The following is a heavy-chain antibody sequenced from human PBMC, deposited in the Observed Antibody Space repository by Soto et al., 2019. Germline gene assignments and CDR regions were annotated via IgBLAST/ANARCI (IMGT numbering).Heavy chain of an antibody. CDR1: GFTFSTYW. V-gene: IGHV3-7*01. CDR2: IKQDGSEK. D-gene: IGHD2-8*01. CDR3: ARKKMVYAAFDY. Sequence: EVQLVESGGGLVQPGGSLRLSCAASGFTFSTYWMTWVRQAPGKELEWVANIKQDGSEKNYVDSVKGRFTISRDDAKNSVFLQMNSLRAEDTAVYYCARKKMVYAAFDYWGQGTLVTVSS. J-gene: IGHJ4*02.